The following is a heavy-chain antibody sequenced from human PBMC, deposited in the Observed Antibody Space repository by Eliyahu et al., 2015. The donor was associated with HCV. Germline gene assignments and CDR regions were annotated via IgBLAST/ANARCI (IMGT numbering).Heavy chain of an antibody. Sequence: QVQLQESGPGLVKPSETLSLTCTVSGXSXTTYYWSWIRRPPGKGLEWIGFIYYSGSTNXNPSLKSRVTMSIDTSKNXFSLKLTSXTAADTAVYYCSSGGGGIAVAGTGGWFDPWGQGTPVTVSS. CDR2: IYYSGST. V-gene: IGHV4-59*01. D-gene: IGHD6-19*01. J-gene: IGHJ5*02. CDR3: SSGGGGIAVAGTGGWFDP. CDR1: GXSXTTYY.